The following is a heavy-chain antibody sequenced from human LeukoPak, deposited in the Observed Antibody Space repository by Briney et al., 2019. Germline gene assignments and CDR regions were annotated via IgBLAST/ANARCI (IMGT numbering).Heavy chain of an antibody. J-gene: IGHJ4*02. CDR3: AKGYSGYFEYYFDY. Sequence: GGSLRLSCAASGFTFDDYAMHWVRQAPGKGLEWVSGISWNSGSIGYADSVKGRFTISGDNAKNSLYLQTNSLRAEDTALYYCAKGYSGYFEYYFDYWGQGTLVTVSS. CDR2: ISWNSGSI. D-gene: IGHD5-12*01. CDR1: GFTFDDYA. V-gene: IGHV3-9*01.